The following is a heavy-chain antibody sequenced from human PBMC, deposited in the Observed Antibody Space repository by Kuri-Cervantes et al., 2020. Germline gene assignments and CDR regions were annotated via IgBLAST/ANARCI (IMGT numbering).Heavy chain of an antibody. V-gene: IGHV3-23*01. J-gene: IGHJ4*02. CDR2: ISGSGGST. CDR1: GFTFSSYA. D-gene: IGHD6-19*01. CDR3: AKELHVAVAGIDY. Sequence: GESLEISCAASGFTFSSYAMSWVRQAPGKGLEWVSAISGSGGSTYYADSVKGRFTISRDNSKNTLYLQMNSLRAEDTAVYYCAKELHVAVAGIDYWGQGTLVTVSS.